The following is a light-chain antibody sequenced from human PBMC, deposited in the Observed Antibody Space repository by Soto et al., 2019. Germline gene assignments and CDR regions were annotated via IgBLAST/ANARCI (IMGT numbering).Light chain of an antibody. CDR3: CTYAGHVPK. V-gene: IGLV2-8*01. J-gene: IGLJ3*02. Sequence: QSVLTQPPSASGSPGQSVAISCTGTSSDVGGYNYVSWYQQHPGKAPKLMIYEVTQRPSGISDRFSASKSGFTASLTISGLQPEDEAVYFCCTYAGHVPKFGGGTKLTVL. CDR1: SSDVGGYNY. CDR2: EVT.